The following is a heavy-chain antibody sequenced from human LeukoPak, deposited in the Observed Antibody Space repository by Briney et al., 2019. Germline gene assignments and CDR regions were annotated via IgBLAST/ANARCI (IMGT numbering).Heavy chain of an antibody. CDR2: IKADGSGT. D-gene: IGHD2/OR15-2a*01. V-gene: IGHV3-43*02. J-gene: IGHJ6*02. CDR1: GFNIGPYA. Sequence: PGGSLRLSCAASGFNIGPYAMYWVRQGPGRGLEWVSVIKADGSGTFCSDSVRGRFTTSRDNSKNSLYLQMSSLTSDDTALYYCATWAFYHNLDVWGQGTTVAVSS. CDR3: ATWAFYHNLDV.